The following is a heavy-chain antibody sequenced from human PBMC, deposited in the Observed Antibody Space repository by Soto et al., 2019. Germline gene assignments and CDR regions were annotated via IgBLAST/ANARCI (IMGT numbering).Heavy chain of an antibody. D-gene: IGHD1-26*01. J-gene: IGHJ4*02. CDR1: GYTFTSYY. V-gene: IGHV1-46*03. CDR3: ALRGSGSYRSLGALSY. CDR2: INPSGGST. Sequence: ASVKVSCKASGYTFTSYYMHWVRQAPGQGLEWMGIINPSGGSTSYAQKFQGRVTMTRDTSTSTVYMELSSLRSEDTAVYYCALRGSGSYRSLGALSYWGQGTLVTVSS.